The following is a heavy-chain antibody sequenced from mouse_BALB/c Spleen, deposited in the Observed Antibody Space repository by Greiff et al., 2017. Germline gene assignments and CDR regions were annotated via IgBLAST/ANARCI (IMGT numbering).Heavy chain of an antibody. CDR3: TRDEGVLRYFDY. CDR2: ISSGGSYT. J-gene: IGHJ2*01. D-gene: IGHD1-1*01. V-gene: IGHV5-6-4*01. CDR1: GFTFSSYT. Sequence: KLVESGGGLVKPGGSLKLSCAASGFTFSSYTMSWVRQTPEKRLEWVATISSGGSYTYYPDSVKGRFTISRDNAKNTLYLQMSSLKSEDTAMYYCTRDEGVLRYFDYWGQGTTLTVSS.